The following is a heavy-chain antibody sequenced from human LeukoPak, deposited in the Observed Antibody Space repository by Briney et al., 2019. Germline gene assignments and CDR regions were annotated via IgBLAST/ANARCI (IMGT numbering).Heavy chain of an antibody. CDR3: ARVDSMVRGVIINDAFDI. CDR1: GGSFSGYY. D-gene: IGHD3-10*01. CDR2: INHSGST. V-gene: IGHV4-34*01. Sequence: PSETLSLTCAVYGGSFSGYYWSWIRQPPGKGLEWIGEINHSGSTNYNPSLKSRVTISVDTSKNQFSLKLSSVTAADTAVYYCARVDSMVRGVIINDAFDIWGQGTMVTVSS. J-gene: IGHJ3*02.